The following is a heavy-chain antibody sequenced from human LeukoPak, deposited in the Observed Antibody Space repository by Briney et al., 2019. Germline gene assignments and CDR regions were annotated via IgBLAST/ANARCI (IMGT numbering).Heavy chain of an antibody. D-gene: IGHD1-1*01. CDR1: GFTFDDYG. V-gene: IGHV3-20*04. CDR3: ARVKGYNWNEWFDY. CDR2: INWNGGST. Sequence: PGGSLRLSCAASGFTFDDYGMSWVRQAPGKGLEWVSGINWNGGSTGYADSVKGRFTISRDNAKNPLYLQMNSLRAEDTALYYCARVKGYNWNEWFDYWGQGTLVTVSS. J-gene: IGHJ4*02.